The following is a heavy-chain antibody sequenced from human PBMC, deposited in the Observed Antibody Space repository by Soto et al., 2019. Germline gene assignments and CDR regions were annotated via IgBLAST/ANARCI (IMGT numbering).Heavy chain of an antibody. CDR2: IIPILGIA. Sequence: ASVKVSCKASGGTFSSYTISWVRQAPGQGLEWMGRIIPILGIANYAQKFQGRVTITADKSTSTAYMELSSLRSEDTAVYYCARDTRVSRVRGVSYYMDVWGKGTTVTVSS. D-gene: IGHD3-10*01. CDR3: ARDTRVSRVRGVSYYMDV. V-gene: IGHV1-69*04. CDR1: GGTFSSYT. J-gene: IGHJ6*03.